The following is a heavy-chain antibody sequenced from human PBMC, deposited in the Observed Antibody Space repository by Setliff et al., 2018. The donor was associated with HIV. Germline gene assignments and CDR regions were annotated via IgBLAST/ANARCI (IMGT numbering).Heavy chain of an antibody. CDR3: ARGLDF. J-gene: IGHJ4*02. CDR1: GFTFSSYG. V-gene: IGHV3-30*03. Sequence: GESLKISCAASGFTFSSYGMHWVRQAPGKGLEWVAVISYDGSNKYYADSVKGRFTISRDNSENMLYLQMDSLKTEDTAVYFCARGLDFWGQGTLVTVSS. CDR2: ISYDGSNK.